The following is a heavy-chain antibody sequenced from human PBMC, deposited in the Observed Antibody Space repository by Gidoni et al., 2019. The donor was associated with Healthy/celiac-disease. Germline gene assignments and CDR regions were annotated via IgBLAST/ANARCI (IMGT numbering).Heavy chain of an antibody. CDR1: RYSFTRCW. CDR2: IYPVDSDT. D-gene: IGHD6-19*01. CDR3: ARGGGGIAVAGFIGAPVFDY. V-gene: IGHV5-51*01. J-gene: IGHJ4*02. Sequence: VQLVQSGAEVKKPGESLKISCKGSRYSFTRCWIGWVAQMPGKGLEWMGFIYPVDSDTRYSPSFQGQVTISADKSISTAYLQWSSLKASDTAMYYCARGGGGIAVAGFIGAPVFDYWGQGTLVTVSS.